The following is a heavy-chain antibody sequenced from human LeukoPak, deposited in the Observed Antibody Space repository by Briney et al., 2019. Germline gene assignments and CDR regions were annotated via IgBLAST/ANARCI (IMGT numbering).Heavy chain of an antibody. CDR2: IYYSGST. CDR3: ARHPGVLLRFGQEGYFDY. CDR1: GGSISSSSYY. V-gene: IGHV4-39*01. D-gene: IGHD3-10*01. Sequence: PSETLSLTCTVSGGSISSSSYYWGWIRQPPGKGLEWIGSIYYSGSTYYNPSLKSRVTISVDTSKNQFSLKLSSVTAADTAVYYCARHPGVLLRFGQEGYFDYWGQGTLVTVSS. J-gene: IGHJ4*02.